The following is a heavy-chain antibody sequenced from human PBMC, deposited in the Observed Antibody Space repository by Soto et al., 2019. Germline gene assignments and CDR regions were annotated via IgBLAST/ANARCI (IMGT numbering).Heavy chain of an antibody. D-gene: IGHD6-13*01. J-gene: IGHJ6*02. Sequence: ASVKVSCKASGYTFTSYYMHWVRQAPGQGLEWMGIINPSGGSTGYAQKFQGRVTMTRDTSTSTVYMELSSLRSEDTAVYYCARDAAAADYYYYGMDVWGQGTTVTVSS. V-gene: IGHV1-46*01. CDR3: ARDAAAADYYYYGMDV. CDR1: GYTFTSYY. CDR2: INPSGGST.